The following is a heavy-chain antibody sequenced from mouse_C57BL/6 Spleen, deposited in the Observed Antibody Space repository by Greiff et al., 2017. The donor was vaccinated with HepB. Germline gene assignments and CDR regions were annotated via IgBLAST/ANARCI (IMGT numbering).Heavy chain of an antibody. V-gene: IGHV14-4*01. D-gene: IGHD2-1*01. J-gene: IGHJ2*01. CDR1: GFNIKDDY. Sequence: DVQLQESGAELVRPGASVKLSCTASGFNIKDDYMHWVKQRPEQGLEWIGWIDPENGDTEYASKFQGKATITADTSSNTAYLQLSSLTSEDTAVYYCTTGWGNYDYWGQGTTLTVSS. CDR3: TTGWGNYDY. CDR2: IDPENGDT.